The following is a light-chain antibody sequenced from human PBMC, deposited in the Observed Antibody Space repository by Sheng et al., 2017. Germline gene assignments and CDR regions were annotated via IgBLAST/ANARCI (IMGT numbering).Light chain of an antibody. J-gene: IGLJ1*01. V-gene: IGLV1-51*02. Sequence: QSVLTQPPSVSAAPGQKVTISCSGSSSNIGRNYVSWYQQLPGTAPKLLIYENNKRPSGIPDRFSGSKSGTSATLGITGLQTGDEADYYCGTWDSSLSAGGYVFGTGTKVTVL. CDR3: GTWDSSLSAGGYV. CDR2: ENN. CDR1: SSNIGRNY.